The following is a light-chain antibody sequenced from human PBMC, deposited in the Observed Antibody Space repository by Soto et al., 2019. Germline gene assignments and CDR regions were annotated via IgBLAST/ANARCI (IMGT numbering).Light chain of an antibody. CDR1: ENIRTF. CDR3: QQRYNWLT. V-gene: IGKV3-11*01. Sequence: IVLTQSPGTLSLSPGERATLSCRAAENIRTFLAWYLQKPGQAPRLLIHDASYRATGTPARFSGSGSGTDFTLTISSLEAEDSAVYYCQQRYNWLTFGGGTKVEIK. J-gene: IGKJ4*01. CDR2: DAS.